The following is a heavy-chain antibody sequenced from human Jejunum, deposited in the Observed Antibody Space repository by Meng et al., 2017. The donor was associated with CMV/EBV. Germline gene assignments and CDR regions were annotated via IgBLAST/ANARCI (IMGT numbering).Heavy chain of an antibody. V-gene: IGHV1-18*01. D-gene: IGHD2-8*02. CDR2: ISAYNGDT. J-gene: IGHJ5*02. Sequence: GYSFTSYGISWVRQAPGQGLEWMGWISAYNGDTNYAQKLQGRVTLTTDTSTTTAYMELRSLRSDDTAVYYCARIGCTGDSFCRVSDPWGQGTLVTVSS. CDR3: ARIGCTGDSFCRVSDP. CDR1: GYSFTSYG.